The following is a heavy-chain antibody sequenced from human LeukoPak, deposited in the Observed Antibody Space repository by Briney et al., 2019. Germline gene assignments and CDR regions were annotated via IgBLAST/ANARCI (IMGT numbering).Heavy chain of an antibody. D-gene: IGHD5-18*01. CDR2: IYPGDSDT. J-gene: IGHJ4*02. CDR3: ARPHNSGYSYGTLDY. Sequence: GESLKISCKGSGYSFTSYWIGWVRQMPGKGLEWMGIIYPGDSDTRYSPSFQGHVTISADKSISTAYLQWSSLKASDTAMYYCARPHNSGYSYGTLDYWGQGTLVTVSS. CDR1: GYSFTSYW. V-gene: IGHV5-51*01.